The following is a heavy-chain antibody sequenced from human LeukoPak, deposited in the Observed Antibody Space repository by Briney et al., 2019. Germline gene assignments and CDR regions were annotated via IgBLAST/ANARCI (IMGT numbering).Heavy chain of an antibody. V-gene: IGHV4-39*07. CDR2: IYYSGST. J-gene: IGHJ3*02. CDR1: GGSISSSSYY. Sequence: SETLSLTCTVSGGSISSSSYYWGWIRQPPGKGLEWIGNIYYSGSTYYNPSLKSRVTISVDTSKNQFSLKLSSVTAADTAVYYCARAAVSYYGHDAFDIWGQGTMVTVSS. CDR3: ARAAVSYYGHDAFDI. D-gene: IGHD1-26*01.